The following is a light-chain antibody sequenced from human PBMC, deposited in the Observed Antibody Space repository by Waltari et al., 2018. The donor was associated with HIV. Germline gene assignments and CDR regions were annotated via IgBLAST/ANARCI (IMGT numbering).Light chain of an antibody. V-gene: IGLV2-14*01. CDR2: EVS. J-gene: IGLJ2*01. Sequence: QSALTQPASVSGSPGQSITISCTGTSSDVGGYNYVSWYQQHPGKAPKLMIYEVSNRPSGVSNSFSGSKSGNTASLTISGLQAEDEADYYRSSYTSSSTLVFGGGTKLTVL. CDR1: SSDVGGYNY. CDR3: SSYTSSSTLV.